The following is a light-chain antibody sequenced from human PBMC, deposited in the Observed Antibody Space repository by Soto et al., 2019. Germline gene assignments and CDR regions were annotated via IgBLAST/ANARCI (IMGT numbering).Light chain of an antibody. CDR3: QQYRSLIT. J-gene: IGKJ5*01. CDR2: GAS. Sequence: EFVLTQSPGTLSLSPGERATLSCRASQSVSNNYLAWSQQKPGQAPRLLVYGASIRATGIPARFSGSGSGTEYSLTISSLQSEDSAVYYCQQYRSLITFGQGTRLEIK. CDR1: QSVSNNY. V-gene: IGKV3-20*01.